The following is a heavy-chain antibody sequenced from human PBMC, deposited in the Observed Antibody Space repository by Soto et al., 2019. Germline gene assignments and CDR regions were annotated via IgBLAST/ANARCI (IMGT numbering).Heavy chain of an antibody. CDR3: AEGLYCSSTSCYTGWFDP. J-gene: IGHJ5*02. Sequence: SSVKVSCKACGGTFSSYAISWVRQAPGQRLEWMGGIIPIFVTANYAQKFQDRVTITADESTSTAYMELSSLRSEDTAVYYCAEGLYCSSTSCYTGWFDPWGQGTLVTVSS. V-gene: IGHV1-69*13. CDR1: GGTFSSYA. CDR2: IIPIFVTA. D-gene: IGHD2-2*02.